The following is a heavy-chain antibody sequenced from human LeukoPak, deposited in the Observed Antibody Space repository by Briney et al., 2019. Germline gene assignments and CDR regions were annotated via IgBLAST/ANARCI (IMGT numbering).Heavy chain of an antibody. D-gene: IGHD6-19*01. CDR3: ARDLGYSSGHPFDY. Sequence: GGSLSLFCAPSGFTFSNYGMHWVRQAPGKGLQWVALIWSDGTKKYYADSVKGRFTISRDNSVNTLYLQMNSLRAEDTAVYYCARDLGYSSGHPFDYWGQGTPVTVSS. CDR1: GFTFSNYG. CDR2: IWSDGTKK. J-gene: IGHJ4*02. V-gene: IGHV3-33*01.